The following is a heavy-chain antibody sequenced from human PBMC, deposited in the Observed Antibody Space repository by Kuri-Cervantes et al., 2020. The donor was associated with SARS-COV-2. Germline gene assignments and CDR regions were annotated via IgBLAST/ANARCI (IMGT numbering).Heavy chain of an antibody. J-gene: IGHJ1*01. D-gene: IGHD3-3*01. Sequence: GGSLRLSCAASGLTFSSTGMYWVRQAPGKGLEWVANIKQDGSEKYYVDSVKGRFTISRDNAKNSLYLQMNSLRAGDTAGYYCARGSTYYDFWSGYYTGEYFQHWGQGTLVTVSS. CDR1: GLTFSSTG. V-gene: IGHV3-7*01. CDR2: IKQDGSEK. CDR3: ARGSTYYDFWSGYYTGEYFQH.